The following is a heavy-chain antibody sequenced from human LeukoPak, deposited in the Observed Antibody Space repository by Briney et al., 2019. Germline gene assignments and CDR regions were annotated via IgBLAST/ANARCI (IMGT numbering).Heavy chain of an antibody. Sequence: GGSLRLSCAASGFTFSSYGMHWVRQAPGKGLEWVAVIWYDGSNKYYADSVKGRFTISRDDSKNTLYLQMNSLKTEDTAVYYCTTGPRWLQPFDYWGQGTLVTVSS. CDR3: TTGPRWLQPFDY. J-gene: IGHJ4*02. CDR1: GFTFSSYG. CDR2: IWYDGSNK. D-gene: IGHD5-24*01. V-gene: IGHV3-33*01.